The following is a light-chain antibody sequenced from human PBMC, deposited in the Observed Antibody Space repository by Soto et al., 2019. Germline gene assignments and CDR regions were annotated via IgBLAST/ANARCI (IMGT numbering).Light chain of an antibody. CDR1: SSDVGAYNY. Sequence: SVLTHPASVSGSPGQSITISCTGTSSDVGAYNYVSWYQQHPGKAPKVMIYEVTNRPSGVSNRFSGSKSGNTASLTISGLQPQDEADYYCSSYTITSTYVFGTGTKVTVL. V-gene: IGLV2-14*01. CDR3: SSYTITSTYV. J-gene: IGLJ1*01. CDR2: EVT.